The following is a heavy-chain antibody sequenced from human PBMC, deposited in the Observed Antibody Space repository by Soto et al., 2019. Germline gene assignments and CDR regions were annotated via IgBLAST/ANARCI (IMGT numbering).Heavy chain of an antibody. V-gene: IGHV3-23*01. J-gene: IGHJ4*01. CDR2: ISSVGGAT. CDR1: GFTFSNFA. Sequence: GGSLRLSCAASGFTFSNFAMSWVRQAPGEGLEWVSGISSVGGATNYADSVKGRFTISRDNSKNTVYLQMNSLRGEDTAVYYCAKDRMPVSGTLFDFWGPGILVTVSS. D-gene: IGHD6-19*01. CDR3: AKDRMPVSGTLFDF.